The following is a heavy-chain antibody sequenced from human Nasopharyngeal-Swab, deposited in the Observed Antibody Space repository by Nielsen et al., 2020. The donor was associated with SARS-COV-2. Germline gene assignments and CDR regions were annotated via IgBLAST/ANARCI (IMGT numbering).Heavy chain of an antibody. D-gene: IGHD2-2*01. CDR2: LNPSGGSP. J-gene: IGHJ4*02. Sequence: ASVKVSCKASGFTFTNYYIHWVRQAPGQGLEWMAILNPSGGSPTYAQRCQGRVTMTWDTSTGTVYMEISSLRFDDTAVYYCARDPMMCRSTSCAFDHWGQGTLVTVSS. CDR1: GFTFTNYY. CDR3: ARDPMMCRSTSCAFDH. V-gene: IGHV1-46*01.